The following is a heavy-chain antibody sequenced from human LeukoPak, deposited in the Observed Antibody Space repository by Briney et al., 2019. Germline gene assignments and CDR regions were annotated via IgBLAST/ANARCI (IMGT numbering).Heavy chain of an antibody. Sequence: NSSETLSLTCAVSGGSFSSYTYYWIWKRQPAGQGLEWIGRISTSGSTNSHPSLRSRVTISVDTSKNQFSVKLGYVTAADWAMYYCARTAYYYPVDVWGQGTTVTVSS. CDR1: GGSFSSYTYY. CDR2: ISTSGST. V-gene: IGHV4-61*02. J-gene: IGHJ6*02. CDR3: ARTAYYYPVDV.